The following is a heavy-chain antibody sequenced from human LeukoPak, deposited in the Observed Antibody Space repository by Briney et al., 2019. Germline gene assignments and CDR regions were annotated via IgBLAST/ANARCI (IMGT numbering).Heavy chain of an antibody. CDR1: GHTFTSYG. CDR2: ISAYNGNT. V-gene: IGHV1-18*01. D-gene: IGHD2-2*01. Sequence: ASVKVSCKASGHTFTSYGISWVRQAPGQGLEWMGWISAYNGNTNYAQKLQGRVTMTTDTSTSTAYMELRSLRSDDTAVYYCARDTDNLVVAPFRPSLDYWGQGTLVTVSS. J-gene: IGHJ4*02. CDR3: ARDTDNLVVAPFRPSLDY.